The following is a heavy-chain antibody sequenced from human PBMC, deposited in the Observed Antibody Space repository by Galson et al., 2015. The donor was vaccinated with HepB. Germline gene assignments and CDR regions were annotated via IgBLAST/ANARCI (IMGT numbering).Heavy chain of an antibody. J-gene: IGHJ6*02. V-gene: IGHV3-7*03. Sequence: SLRLSCAASGFTFSSYWMSWVRQAPGKGLEWVANIKQDGSEKYYVDSVKGRFTISRDNAKNSLYLQMNSLRAEDTAVYYCARDWAAEYYYYGMDVWGQGTTVTVSS. D-gene: IGHD3-16*01. CDR2: IKQDGSEK. CDR3: ARDWAAEYYYYGMDV. CDR1: GFTFSSYW.